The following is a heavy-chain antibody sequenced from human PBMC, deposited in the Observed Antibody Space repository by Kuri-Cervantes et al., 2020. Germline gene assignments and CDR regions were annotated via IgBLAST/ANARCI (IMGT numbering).Heavy chain of an antibody. CDR1: GGSISSSSYY. Sequence: SETLSLTCTVSGGSISSSSYYWGWIRQPPGKGLEWIGSIYYSGSTYYNPSLKSRVTISVDTSKNQFSLKLSSVTAADTAVYYCARQARNYYDMRAFDIWCQGTMVTVSS. CDR3: ARQARNYYDMRAFDI. J-gene: IGHJ3*02. D-gene: IGHD3-22*01. CDR2: IYYSGST. V-gene: IGHV4-39*01.